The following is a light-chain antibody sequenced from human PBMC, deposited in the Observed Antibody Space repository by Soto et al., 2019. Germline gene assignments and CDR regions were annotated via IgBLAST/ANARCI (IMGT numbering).Light chain of an antibody. CDR1: QSVSNNY. J-gene: IGKJ1*01. CDR3: QQYGSSGT. CDR2: GAS. V-gene: IGKV3-20*01. Sequence: EIVMTQYPDTLSVSPGETVTLSCRASQSVSNNYLAWYQQKPGQAPRLLIYGASNRATGIPDRFSGSGSGTDFTLTISRLEPEDFAVYYCQQYGSSGTFGQGTKVEIK.